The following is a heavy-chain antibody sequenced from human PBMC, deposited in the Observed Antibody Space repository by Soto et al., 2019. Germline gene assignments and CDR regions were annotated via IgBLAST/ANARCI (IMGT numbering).Heavy chain of an antibody. J-gene: IGHJ4*02. V-gene: IGHV4-61*01. D-gene: IGHD5-12*01. CDR3: AREGRVATFDY. Sequence: QVQLQELGPGLVKPSETLSLTCNVSGGSVSSGSYFWSWIRQPPGKGLEWIGYIYNSGNTKYNPSLKSRVTISADTSKNQFSLKLSSVTAADTAVYYCAREGRVATFDYWGQGSLVTVSS. CDR2: IYNSGNT. CDR1: GGSVSSGSYF.